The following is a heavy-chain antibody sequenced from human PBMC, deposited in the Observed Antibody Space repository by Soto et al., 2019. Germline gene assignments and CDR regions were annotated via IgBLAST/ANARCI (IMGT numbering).Heavy chain of an antibody. D-gene: IGHD3-10*01. CDR3: ARGSPGWITMVRGVNIWFDP. J-gene: IGHJ5*02. V-gene: IGHV6-1*01. Sequence: SQTLSLTCAISGVTVSINSAAWNWIRQSPSRGLEWLGSTYYSPQCHNHYAVSVTSRITISPDTSKNQISPQLNSVTPEDTAVYYCARGSPGWITMVRGVNIWFDPWGQGTLVTVSS. CDR2: TYYSPQCHN. CDR1: GVTVSINSAA.